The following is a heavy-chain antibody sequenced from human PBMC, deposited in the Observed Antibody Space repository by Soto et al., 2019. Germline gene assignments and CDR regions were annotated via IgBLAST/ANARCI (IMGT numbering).Heavy chain of an antibody. J-gene: IGHJ4*02. Sequence: PSETLSLTCTVSGGSISSDDCYWAWIRQHPGKGLEWIGYIYRTGSTHYNPSLTARLDISLDTSKSQFSLKMGSVTAADTAVYFCARADLLWDSFDLWGQGTLVTVSS. D-gene: IGHD2-2*01. CDR3: ARADLLWDSFDL. CDR1: GGSISSDDCY. CDR2: IYRTGST. V-gene: IGHV4-31*03.